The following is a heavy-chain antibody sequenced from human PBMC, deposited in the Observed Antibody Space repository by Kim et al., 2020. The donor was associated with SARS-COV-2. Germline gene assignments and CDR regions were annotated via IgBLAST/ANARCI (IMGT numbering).Heavy chain of an antibody. CDR2: INAGNGNT. V-gene: IGHV1-3*01. D-gene: IGHD3-10*01. Sequence: ASVKVSCKASGYTFTTYAMHWVRQAPGQRLEWMGWINAGNGNTKYSQKLQGRVTITRDTSASTAYMELSSLRSDATAVYYCARGWTKATLGGFDYCGRG. CDR1: GYTFTTYA. CDR3: ARGWTKATLGGFDY. J-gene: IGHJ4*02.